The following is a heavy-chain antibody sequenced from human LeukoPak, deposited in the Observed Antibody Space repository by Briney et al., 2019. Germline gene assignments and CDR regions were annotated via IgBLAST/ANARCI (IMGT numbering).Heavy chain of an antibody. CDR1: GYTFTSNY. CDR3: ARDQEGFDY. CDR2: IYPRDGST. V-gene: IGHV1-46*01. Sequence: ASVKVSCKASGYTFTSNYIHWVRQAPGQGLEWMGVIYPRDGSTSYAQKFQGRVTVTRDTSTSTVHMELSGLRSEDTAVYYCARDQEGFDYWGLGTLVTVSS. J-gene: IGHJ4*02.